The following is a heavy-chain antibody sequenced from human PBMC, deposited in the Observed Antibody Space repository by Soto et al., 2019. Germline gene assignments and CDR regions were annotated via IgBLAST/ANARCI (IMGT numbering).Heavy chain of an antibody. CDR2: IKGDGST. V-gene: IGHV4-34*01. CDR3: ARGQEGVVATH. D-gene: IGHD5-12*01. J-gene: IGHJ4*02. Sequence: QVQLQQWGAGLLKPSETLSLNCAVNGGSLSHYYWRWLRQPPGKGLEWIGEIKGDGSTNYSPSLKSRATISSATSNTQFSLRLYAVTAADTGVYYCARGQEGVVATHWDQGTLVTVSS. CDR1: GGSLSHYY.